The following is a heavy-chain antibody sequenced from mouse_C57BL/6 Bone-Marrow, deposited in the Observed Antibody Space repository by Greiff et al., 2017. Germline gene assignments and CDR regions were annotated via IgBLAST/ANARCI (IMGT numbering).Heavy chain of an antibody. Sequence: VQLQESGAELVRPGTSVKVSCKASGYAFTNYLIEWVKQRPGQGLEWIGVINPGSGGTNYNEKFKGKATLTADKSSSTAYMKLSSLTSEDSAVYFCARWGWLLYWYFDVWGTGTTVTVSS. V-gene: IGHV1-54*01. CDR3: ARWGWLLYWYFDV. J-gene: IGHJ1*03. CDR1: GYAFTNYL. CDR2: INPGSGGT. D-gene: IGHD2-3*01.